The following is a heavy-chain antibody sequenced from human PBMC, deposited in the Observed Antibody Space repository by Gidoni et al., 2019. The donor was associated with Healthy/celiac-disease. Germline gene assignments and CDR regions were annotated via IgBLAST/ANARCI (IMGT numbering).Heavy chain of an antibody. D-gene: IGHD2-2*01. CDR3: AKVREYCSSTSCYGGYYYMDV. CDR2: ISGSGGST. Sequence: EVQLLESGGGLVQPGGSLRLSCAASGFTFSSHAMSWVSQAPGKGLEWVSGISGSGGSTYYEDSVKGRFTISRDNSKKTMYLQMNSLRAEDTAVYYCAKVREYCSSTSCYGGYYYMDVWGKGTTVTVSS. CDR1: GFTFSSHA. J-gene: IGHJ6*03. V-gene: IGHV3-23*01.